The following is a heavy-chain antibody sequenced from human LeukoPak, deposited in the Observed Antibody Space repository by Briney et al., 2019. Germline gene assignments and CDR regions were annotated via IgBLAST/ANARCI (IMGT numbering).Heavy chain of an antibody. CDR1: GYTFTGYY. D-gene: IGHD3-22*01. Sequence: ASVKVSCKASGYTFTGYYMHWVRQAPGQGLEWMGWINPNSGGTNYAQKFQGRVTMTRDTSISTAYMELSRLRSDETAVYYCARSYYYDSSCQFDYWGQGTLVTVSS. CDR2: INPNSGGT. J-gene: IGHJ4*02. CDR3: ARSYYYDSSCQFDY. V-gene: IGHV1-2*02.